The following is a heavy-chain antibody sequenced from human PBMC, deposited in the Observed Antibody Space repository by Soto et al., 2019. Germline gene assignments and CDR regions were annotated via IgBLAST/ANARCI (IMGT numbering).Heavy chain of an antibody. J-gene: IGHJ4*02. V-gene: IGHV3-30*03. D-gene: IGHD6-19*01. CDR3: ARDGRSSGWYKV. Sequence: PGGSLRLSCAASGFTFSSYGMHWVRQAPGKGLEWVAVISYDGSNKYYADSVKGRFTISRDNAKNSLYLQMNSLRAEDTAVYYCARDGRSSGWYKVWGQGTLVTVSS. CDR2: ISYDGSNK. CDR1: GFTFSSYG.